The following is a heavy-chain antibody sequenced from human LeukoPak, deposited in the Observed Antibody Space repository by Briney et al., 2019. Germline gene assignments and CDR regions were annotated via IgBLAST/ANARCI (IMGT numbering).Heavy chain of an antibody. V-gene: IGHV1-24*01. D-gene: IGHD2-2*01. CDR1: GYTLTELS. CDR3: ATAHVVPAAIFSSAWFDP. Sequence: ASVKVSCKVSGYTLTELSMHWVRQAPGKGLEWMGGFDPEDGETIYAQKFQGRVTMTEDTSTDTAYMYLSSLRSEDTAVYYCATAHVVPAAIFSSAWFDPWGQGTLVTISS. CDR2: FDPEDGET. J-gene: IGHJ5*02.